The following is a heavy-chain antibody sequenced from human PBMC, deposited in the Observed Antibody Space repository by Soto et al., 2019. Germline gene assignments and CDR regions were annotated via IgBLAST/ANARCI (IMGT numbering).Heavy chain of an antibody. V-gene: IGHV4-39*01. Sequence: QLQLQESGPGLVKPSETLSLTCTVSGDSISSTNYYWGWIRQPPGKGLEWIGIVHYYGSTYYNPSRKCRLTISVDTSQVSLKLPSVTAADTALYYCPRLPHHMARECYFDIWGPGTLVTVSS. J-gene: IGHJ4*02. CDR1: GDSISSTNYY. CDR2: VHYYGST. CDR3: PRLPHHMARECYFDI. D-gene: IGHD3-10*01.